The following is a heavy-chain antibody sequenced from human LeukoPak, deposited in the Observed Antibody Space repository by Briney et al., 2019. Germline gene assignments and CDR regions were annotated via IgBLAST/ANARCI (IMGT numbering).Heavy chain of an antibody. CDR3: ARDFSSSSTVYYYYYMDV. Sequence: KPSETLSLTCTVSGGSMNQYYWSWIRQPAGKGLEWIGRIYSTGTTYYNPSLKSRVTISLDTSKNQFSLKLSSVTAADTAIYYCARDFSSSSTVYYYYYMDVWGKGTTVTVSS. D-gene: IGHD6-6*01. CDR2: IYSTGTT. J-gene: IGHJ6*03. V-gene: IGHV4-4*07. CDR1: GGSMNQYY.